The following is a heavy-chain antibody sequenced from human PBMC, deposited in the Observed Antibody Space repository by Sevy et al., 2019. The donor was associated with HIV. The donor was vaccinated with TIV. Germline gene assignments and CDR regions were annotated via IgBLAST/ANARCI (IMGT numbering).Heavy chain of an antibody. J-gene: IGHJ3*02. Sequence: GGSLRLSCAASGFTFSSYWMSWVRQAPGKGLEWGANIKQDGSEKYYVDSVKGRFTISGDYAKNSRYLQMNSLRAEDTAVYYCARHWWNHDAFDIWGQGTMVTVSS. CDR3: ARHWWNHDAFDI. D-gene: IGHD1-1*01. CDR1: GFTFSSYW. CDR2: IKQDGSEK. V-gene: IGHV3-7*01.